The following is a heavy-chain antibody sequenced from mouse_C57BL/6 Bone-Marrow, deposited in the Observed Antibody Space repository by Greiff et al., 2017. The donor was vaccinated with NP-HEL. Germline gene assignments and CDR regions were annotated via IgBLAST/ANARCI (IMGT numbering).Heavy chain of an antibody. CDR2: ISSGSSTI. D-gene: IGHD2-4*01. V-gene: IGHV5-17*01. Sequence: EVQRVESGGGLVKPGGSLKLSCAASGFTFSDYGMHWVRQAPEKGLEWVAYISSGSSTIYSADTVKGRFTISRDNAKNTLFLQMTRLGSEDTAMYYCARRGYDDYDEGCAYWGQGTLVTVSA. CDR1: GFTFSDYG. CDR3: ARRGYDDYDEGCAY. J-gene: IGHJ3*01.